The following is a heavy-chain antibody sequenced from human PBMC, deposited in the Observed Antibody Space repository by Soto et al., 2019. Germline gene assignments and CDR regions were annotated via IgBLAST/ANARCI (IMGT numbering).Heavy chain of an antibody. V-gene: IGHV3-30*18. J-gene: IGHJ6*02. CDR2: ISYEGSNK. Sequence: QVQLVESGGGVVQPGRSLRLSCAASGFSFSTYGMHWVRQAPGKGLEWVAVISYEGSNKYYADSVKGRFAISRDNSKNTLYLQMNSLRTEDTAVYHCVKDWQVLLWFGETQGGMDVWGQGTTVTVSS. CDR1: GFSFSTYG. D-gene: IGHD3-10*01. CDR3: VKDWQVLLWFGETQGGMDV.